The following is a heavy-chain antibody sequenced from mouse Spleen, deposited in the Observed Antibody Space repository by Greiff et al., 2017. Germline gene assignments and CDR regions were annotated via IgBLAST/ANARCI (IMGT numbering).Heavy chain of an antibody. CDR1: GFTFSSYA. V-gene: IGHV5-9*04. CDR3: ARQRGGSTMITTKAMDY. J-gene: IGHJ4*01. Sequence: EVKVVESGGGLVKLGGSLKLSCAASGFTFSSYAMSWVRQTPEKRLEWVATISSGGGNTYYPDSVKGRFTISRDNAKNTLYLQMSSLKSEDTAMYYCARQRGGSTMITTKAMDYWGQGTSVTVSS. D-gene: IGHD2-4*01. CDR2: ISSGGGNT.